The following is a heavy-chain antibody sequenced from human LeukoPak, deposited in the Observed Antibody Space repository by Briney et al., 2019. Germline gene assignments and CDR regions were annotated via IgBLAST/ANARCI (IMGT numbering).Heavy chain of an antibody. CDR1: GGSFSGYY. J-gene: IGHJ3*02. Sequence: SETLSLTCAVYGGSFSGYYWSWIRQSPGRGLEWIAEINHTGGTKYNPSLESRVTISVDTSKNQFSLKLSSVTAAETAVYYCARVGSHGDSSGWYSDGFDIWGQGTMVTVSS. CDR3: ARVGSHGDSSGWYSDGFDI. D-gene: IGHD6-19*01. CDR2: INHTGGT. V-gene: IGHV4-34*01.